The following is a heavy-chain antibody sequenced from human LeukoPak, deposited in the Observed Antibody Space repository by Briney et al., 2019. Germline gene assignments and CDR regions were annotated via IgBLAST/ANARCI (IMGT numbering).Heavy chain of an antibody. CDR1: GFTFSSHG. Sequence: GGSLRLSCAASGFTFSSHGMNWVRQAPGKGLEWVSGITGGGTTYYADSVKGRVTISRDNSKNTLYLQMNSLRAEDTAVYYCAKDRHWLALDDWGQGTLVTISS. J-gene: IGHJ4*02. V-gene: IGHV3-23*01. D-gene: IGHD6-19*01. CDR3: AKDRHWLALDD. CDR2: ITGGGTT.